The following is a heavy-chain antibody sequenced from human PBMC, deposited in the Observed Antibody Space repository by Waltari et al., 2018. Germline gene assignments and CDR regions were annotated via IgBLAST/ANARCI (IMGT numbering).Heavy chain of an antibody. CDR2: IRYDGSNK. CDR1: GFTFSSYG. D-gene: IGHD6-19*01. CDR3: AKLSPRQRLDLFDY. J-gene: IGHJ4*02. V-gene: IGHV3-30*02. Sequence: QVQLVESGGGVVQPGGSLRLSCAASGFTFSSYGMHWVRQAPGKGLEWVAFIRYDGSNKYYADSVKGRFTISRDNSKNTLYLQMNSLRAEDTAVYYCAKLSPRQRLDLFDYWGQGTLVTVSS.